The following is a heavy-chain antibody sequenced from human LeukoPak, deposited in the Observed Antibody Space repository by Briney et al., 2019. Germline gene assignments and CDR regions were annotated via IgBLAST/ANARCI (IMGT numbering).Heavy chain of an antibody. D-gene: IGHD3-9*01. V-gene: IGHV3-11*01. CDR3: ARDTDILTGYFDY. J-gene: IGHJ4*02. Sequence: GGSLRLSCAASGFTFSEYYMSWIRQAPGKGLEWVSYISSSGSTIYYAHSVKGRCTISRDNAKNSLYLQMNSLRAEDTAVYYCARDTDILTGYFDYWGQGTLVTVSS. CDR2: ISSSGSTI. CDR1: GFTFSEYY.